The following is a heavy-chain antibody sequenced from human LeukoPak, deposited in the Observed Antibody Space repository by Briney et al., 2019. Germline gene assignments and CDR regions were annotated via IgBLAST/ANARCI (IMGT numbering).Heavy chain of an antibody. J-gene: IGHJ3*01. CDR1: GFTFSSYS. D-gene: IGHD2-21*02. Sequence: PGGSLRLSCAASGFTFSSYSMNWVRQAPGKGLEWVSYISSSGSTIYYADSVKGRFTSSRDNAKNSLYLQMNSLRAEDTAVYYCARGDPPGYCGGDCYSVLHAFDFWGQGTMVTVSS. V-gene: IGHV3-48*04. CDR3: ARGDPPGYCGGDCYSVLHAFDF. CDR2: ISSSGSTI.